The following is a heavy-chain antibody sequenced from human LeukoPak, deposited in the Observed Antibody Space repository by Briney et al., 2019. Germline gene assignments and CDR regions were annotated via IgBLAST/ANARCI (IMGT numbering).Heavy chain of an antibody. V-gene: IGHV1-8*02. Sequence: ASVKVSCKASGYTFTSYYMHWVRQAPGQGLEWMGWMNPNSGNTGYAQKFQGRVTMTRNTSISTAYMELSSLRSEDTAVYYCARGGVAAAGKYYFDYWGQGTLVTVSS. CDR1: GYTFTSYY. J-gene: IGHJ4*02. CDR2: MNPNSGNT. CDR3: ARGGVAAAGKYYFDY. D-gene: IGHD6-13*01.